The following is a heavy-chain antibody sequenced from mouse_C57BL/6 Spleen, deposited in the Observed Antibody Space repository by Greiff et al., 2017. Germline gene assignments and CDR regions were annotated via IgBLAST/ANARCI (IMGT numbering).Heavy chain of an antibody. Sequence: EVQLQESGGGLVKPGGSLKLSCAASGFTFSDYGMHWVRQAPEKGLEWVAYISSGSSTIYYADTVKGRFTISRDNAKNTLFLQMTSLRSEDTAMYYCARPGYGSWFAYWGQGTLVTVSA. CDR3: ARPGYGSWFAY. CDR2: ISSGSSTI. CDR1: GFTFSDYG. J-gene: IGHJ3*01. V-gene: IGHV5-17*01. D-gene: IGHD1-1*01.